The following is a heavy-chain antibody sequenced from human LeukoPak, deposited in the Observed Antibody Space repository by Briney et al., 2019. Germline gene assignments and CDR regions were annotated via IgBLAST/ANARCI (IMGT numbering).Heavy chain of an antibody. Sequence: GGSLRLSCAASGYIFSNYWMHWVRHAPGKGLVWVSRINNDGSDTTYADSVKGRFTISRDNAKNTLYLQMNSLRAEDTAVYYCARGATASFDLWGQGPLVTVS. CDR1: GYIFSNYW. CDR2: INNDGSDT. D-gene: IGHD5-12*01. J-gene: IGHJ5*02. V-gene: IGHV3-74*01. CDR3: ARGATASFDL.